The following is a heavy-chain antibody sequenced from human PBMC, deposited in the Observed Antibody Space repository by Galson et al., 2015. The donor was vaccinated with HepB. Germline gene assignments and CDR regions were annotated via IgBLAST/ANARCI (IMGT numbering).Heavy chain of an antibody. CDR1: GYSFTSYW. V-gene: IGHV5-10-1*01. J-gene: IGHJ4*02. CDR2: IDPSDSDT. Sequence: QSGAAVKKPGESLRISCKGSGYSFTSYWISWVRQMLGKGMEWLGRIDPSDSDTHYSPSFQGQVTISADKSISTAYLQWSSLKAADTAMYYCARHSQVVEKGFDYWGQGTLVTVSS. D-gene: IGHD2-15*01. CDR3: ARHSQVVEKGFDY.